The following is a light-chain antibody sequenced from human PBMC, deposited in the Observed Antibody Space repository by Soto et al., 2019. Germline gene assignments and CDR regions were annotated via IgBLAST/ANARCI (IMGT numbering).Light chain of an antibody. CDR3: QQYNSYSPRVT. CDR2: DAS. Sequence: DIQMTQSPSTLSASVGDRVTITCRASQSISSWLAWYQQKPGKAPKLLIYDASSLESGVPSRFSGSGSGTEFTLTISSLQPDDFATYYCQQYNSYSPRVTFGQGTRLETK. J-gene: IGKJ5*01. CDR1: QSISSW. V-gene: IGKV1-5*01.